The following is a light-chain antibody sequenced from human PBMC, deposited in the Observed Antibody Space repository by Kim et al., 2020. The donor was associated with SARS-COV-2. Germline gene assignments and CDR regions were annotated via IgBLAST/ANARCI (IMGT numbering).Light chain of an antibody. Sequence: EIVLTQSPATLSLSPGERATLSCRASQSVSSYLAWYQQKPGQAPRLLIYDASNRATGIPARFSGSGSGTDFTLTISSLEPEDFAVYYCQQRSNWQGVTFGQGTKLEI. CDR3: QQRSNWQGVT. V-gene: IGKV3-11*01. J-gene: IGKJ2*01. CDR1: QSVSSY. CDR2: DAS.